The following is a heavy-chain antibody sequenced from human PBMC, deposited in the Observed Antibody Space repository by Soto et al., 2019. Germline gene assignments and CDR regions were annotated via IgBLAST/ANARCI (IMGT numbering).Heavy chain of an antibody. CDR1: GGTFNSYA. J-gene: IGHJ6*02. D-gene: IGHD1-7*01. Sequence: QVQLVQSGAEVTKPGSSVKVSCKASGGTFNSYAISWVRRAPGQGLEWMGGIIPIFGTADYAQKFQGSVKITADESTSTAYMELSSLISEDTAVYYCASVLELHYYFGMDVWGQGTTVTVSS. CDR2: IIPIFGTA. CDR3: ASVLELHYYFGMDV. V-gene: IGHV1-69*12.